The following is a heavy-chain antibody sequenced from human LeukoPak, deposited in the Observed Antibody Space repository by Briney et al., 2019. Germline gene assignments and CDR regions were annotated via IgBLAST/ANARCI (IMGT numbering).Heavy chain of an antibody. J-gene: IGHJ4*02. CDR1: GGSISSGGYS. D-gene: IGHD2-21*02. V-gene: IGHV4-30-2*01. CDR3: ARQSYGGGGGDWGGASFDY. Sequence: SETLSLTCAVSGGSISSGGYSWSWLRQPPGQGLEWIGYIYHSGSTYYNPSLKSRVTISVDRSKNQFSLKPISVTAADTAVYYCARQSYGGGGGDWGGASFDYWGQGTLVTVSS. CDR2: IYHSGST.